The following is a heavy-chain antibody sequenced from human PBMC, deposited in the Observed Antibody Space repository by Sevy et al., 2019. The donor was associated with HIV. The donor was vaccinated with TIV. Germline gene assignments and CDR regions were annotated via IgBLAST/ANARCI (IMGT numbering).Heavy chain of an antibody. Sequence: SESLSLTCAVSGGSISSSDWWSWVRQPPGKGLERIGEIYHSGSTSYNPSLKSRVTISLDKSKNQFSLELSSVTAADTAVYYCPTARDSCGYYYGGEFFDYWGQGTLVTVSS. J-gene: IGHJ4*02. CDR3: PTARDSCGYYYGGEFFDY. CDR1: GGSISSSDW. V-gene: IGHV4-4*02. CDR2: IYHSGST. D-gene: IGHD3-22*01.